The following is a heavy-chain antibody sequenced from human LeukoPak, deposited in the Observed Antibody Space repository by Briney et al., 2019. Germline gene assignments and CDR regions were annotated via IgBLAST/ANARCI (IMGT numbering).Heavy chain of an antibody. CDR3: ARRRQFSWYTLDY. Sequence: KPSETLSLTCAVYGGSFSGYYWSWIRQPPGKGLEWIGEINHSGSTNYNPSLKSRVTISVDTSKNQFSLKLSSVTAADTAVYYCARRRQFSWYTLDYWGQGTLVTVSS. CDR2: INHSGST. J-gene: IGHJ4*02. V-gene: IGHV4-34*01. D-gene: IGHD6-13*01. CDR1: GGSFSGYY.